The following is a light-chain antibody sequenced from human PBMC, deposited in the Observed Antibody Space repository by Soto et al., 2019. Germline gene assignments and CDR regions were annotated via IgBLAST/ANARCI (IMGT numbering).Light chain of an antibody. J-gene: IGKJ1*01. CDR1: QSVLYSSNNKNY. CDR3: QQYYSTPQT. V-gene: IGKV4-1*01. CDR2: WAS. Sequence: DIVMTQSPDSLAVSLGERATIKCKSSQSVLYSSNNKNYLAWYQQKPGQPPNLLISWASTRESGVPDRFSGSGSGTDFTLTISSLQAEDVAVYYCQQYYSTPQTFGQGTKVEIK.